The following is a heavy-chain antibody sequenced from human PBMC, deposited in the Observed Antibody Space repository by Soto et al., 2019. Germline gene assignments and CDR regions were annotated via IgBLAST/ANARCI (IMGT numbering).Heavy chain of an antibody. CDR1: GYTFTSYG. V-gene: IGHV1-18*04. Sequence: ASVKVSCKASGYTFTSYGISWVRQAPGQGLEWMGWISAYNGNTNYAQKLQGRVTMTTDTSTSTAYMELRSLRSDDTAVYYCAAGXIFGVVNDYYYYYGMDVWGQGTTVTVSS. CDR2: ISAYNGNT. CDR3: AAGXIFGVVNDYYYYYGMDV. J-gene: IGHJ6*02. D-gene: IGHD3-3*01.